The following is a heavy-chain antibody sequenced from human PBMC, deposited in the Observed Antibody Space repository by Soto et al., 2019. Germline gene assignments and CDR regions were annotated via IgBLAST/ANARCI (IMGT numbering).Heavy chain of an antibody. D-gene: IGHD6-19*01. Sequence: SVKVSCKASGGTLSSYSISWVRQAPGQGLEWMGRIIPIVDITTYAQKLEGRVTITADKSTSTAYMELSSLRSEDTAVYYCARVTAVAGNYFDYWGQGTQVTVSS. J-gene: IGHJ4*02. CDR2: IIPIVDIT. CDR1: GGTLSSYS. V-gene: IGHV1-69*02. CDR3: ARVTAVAGNYFDY.